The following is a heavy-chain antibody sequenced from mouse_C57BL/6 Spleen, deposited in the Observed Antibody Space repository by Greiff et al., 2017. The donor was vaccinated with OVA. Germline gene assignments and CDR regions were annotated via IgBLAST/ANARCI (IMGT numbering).Heavy chain of an antibody. CDR1: GFSLTSYG. D-gene: IGHD2-5*01. V-gene: IGHV2-2*01. CDR2: IWSGGST. Sequence: QVQLQQSGPGLVQPSQSLSLTCTVSGFSLTSYGVHWVRQSPGKGLEWLGLIWSGGSTDSNAAFISRLSISKDNSKSQVFFKMNSLQADDTAIYYCARAHYSNPYAMDYWGQGTSVTVSS. J-gene: IGHJ4*01. CDR3: ARAHYSNPYAMDY.